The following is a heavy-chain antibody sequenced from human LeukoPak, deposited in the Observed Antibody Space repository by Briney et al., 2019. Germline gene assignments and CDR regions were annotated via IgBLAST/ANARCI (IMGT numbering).Heavy chain of an antibody. D-gene: IGHD3-3*01. V-gene: IGHV4-61*02. J-gene: IGHJ5*02. Sequence: PSETLSLTCTVPGGSISSGSYYWSWIRQPAGKGLEWIGRIYTSGSTNYNPSLKSRVTISVDTSKNQFSLKLSSVTAADTAVYYCARGRVLRFLEWFPVGGGSTPLFDPWGQGTLVTVSS. CDR2: IYTSGST. CDR3: ARGRVLRFLEWFPVGGGSTPLFDP. CDR1: GGSISSGSYY.